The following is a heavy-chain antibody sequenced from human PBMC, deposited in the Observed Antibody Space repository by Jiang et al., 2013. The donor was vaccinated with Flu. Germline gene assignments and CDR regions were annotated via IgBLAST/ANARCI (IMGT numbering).Heavy chain of an antibody. J-gene: IGHJ4*02. CDR3: ARVLTRAGFAQSY. V-gene: IGHV1-3*01. D-gene: IGHD1-14*01. CDR1: GYTFTSYA. Sequence: GAEVKKPGASVKVSCKASGYTFTSYAMHWVRQAPGQRLEWMGWINAGNGNTKYSQKFQGRVTITRDTSASTAYMELSSLRSEDTAVYYCARVLTRAGFAQSYWGQGTLVTVSS. CDR2: INAGNGNT.